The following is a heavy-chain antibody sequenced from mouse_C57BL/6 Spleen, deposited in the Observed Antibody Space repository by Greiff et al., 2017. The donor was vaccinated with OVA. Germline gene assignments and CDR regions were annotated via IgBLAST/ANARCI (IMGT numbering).Heavy chain of an antibody. D-gene: IGHD4-1*01. V-gene: IGHV5-17*01. Sequence: EVHLVESGGGLVKPGGSLKLSCAASGFTFSDYGMHWVRQAPEKGLEWVAYISSGSSTIYYADTVKGRFTISRDNAKNTLFLQMTSLRSEDTAMYYCARLTGLSYYFDYWGQGTTLTVSS. CDR3: ARLTGLSYYFDY. CDR2: ISSGSSTI. J-gene: IGHJ2*01. CDR1: GFTFSDYG.